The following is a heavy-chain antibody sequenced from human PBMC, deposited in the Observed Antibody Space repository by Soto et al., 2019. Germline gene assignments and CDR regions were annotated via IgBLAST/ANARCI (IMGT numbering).Heavy chain of an antibody. J-gene: IGHJ4*02. CDR2: IIPIFGTA. V-gene: IGHV1-69*01. CDR1: GGTFSSYA. CDR3: ARDVDTAIRY. D-gene: IGHD5-18*01. Sequence: WASVKGSCKASGGTFSSYAISWVRQAPGQGLEWMGGIIPIFGTANYAQKFQGRVTITADESTSTAYMELSSLRSEDTAVYYCARDVDTAIRYRGQGTLVTVSS.